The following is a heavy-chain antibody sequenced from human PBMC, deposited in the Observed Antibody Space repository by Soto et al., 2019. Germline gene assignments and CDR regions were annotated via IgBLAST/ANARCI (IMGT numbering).Heavy chain of an antibody. J-gene: IGHJ4*02. CDR2: IRSKANSYAT. CDR3: TRHYYPYYFDY. D-gene: IGHD3-22*01. CDR1: GFTFSGSA. V-gene: IGHV3-73*01. Sequence: PGGSLRLSCAASGFTFSGSAMHWVRQASGKGLEWVGRIRSKANSYATAYAASVKGRFTISRDDSKNTAYLQMNSLKTEDTVVYYCTRHYYPYYFDYWGQGTLVTVSS.